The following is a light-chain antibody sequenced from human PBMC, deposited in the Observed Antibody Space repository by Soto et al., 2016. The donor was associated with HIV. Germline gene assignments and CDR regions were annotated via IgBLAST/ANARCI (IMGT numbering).Light chain of an antibody. CDR3: QQYYSTPWT. CDR1: QGISNS. V-gene: IGKV1-NL1*01. CDR2: AAS. Sequence: DIQMTQSPSSLSASVGDRVTITCRASQGISNSLAWYQQKPGKAPKLLLYAASRLESGVPSRFSGSGSGTDHTLTISSLQPGDFATYYCQQYYSTPWTFGQGAKVEIK. J-gene: IGKJ1*01.